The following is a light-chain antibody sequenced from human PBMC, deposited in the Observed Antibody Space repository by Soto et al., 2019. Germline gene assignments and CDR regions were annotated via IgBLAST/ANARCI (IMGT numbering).Light chain of an antibody. CDR2: DVS. V-gene: IGLV2-14*03. J-gene: IGLJ1*01. CDR3: SSFTSRRTLV. Sequence: QSALTQPASVSGSPGQSITISCTGTTSDVGGYNSVSWYQQHPGKAPKLMIYDVSDRPSRVSNRFSGSNSGNTAALTIYGLQAEDEAEYYCSSFTSRRTLVFGTGTKLTVL. CDR1: TSDVGGYNS.